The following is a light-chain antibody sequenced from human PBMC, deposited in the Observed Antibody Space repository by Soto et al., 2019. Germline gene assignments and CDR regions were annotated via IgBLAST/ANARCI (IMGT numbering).Light chain of an antibody. V-gene: IGLV2-14*01. CDR1: SSDVGGYNY. Sequence: QSALAQPASVSGSPGQSITISCTGASSDVGGYNYVSWYQQHPGKAPKLMIYEVNNRPSGVSNRFSGSKSGNTASLTISGLQADDEADYYCSSYTSSSTLVFGTGTKVPS. J-gene: IGLJ1*01. CDR2: EVN. CDR3: SSYTSSSTLV.